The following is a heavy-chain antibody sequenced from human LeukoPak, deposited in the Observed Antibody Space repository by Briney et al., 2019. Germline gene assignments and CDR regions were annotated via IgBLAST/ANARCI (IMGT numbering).Heavy chain of an antibody. CDR2: INRDGSGT. V-gene: IGHV3-74*01. CDR1: GFSFSYFW. CDR3: TRELEYRGSPDDAFDI. Sequence: PGGSLRLSCAASGFSFSYFWMHWVRQAPGKGLMWVSLINRDGSGTSYADSVKGRFTISRDNAKNTLSLQMNSLRAEDTAVYYCTRELEYRGSPDDAFDIWGQGTMVTVSS. J-gene: IGHJ3*02. D-gene: IGHD1-26*01.